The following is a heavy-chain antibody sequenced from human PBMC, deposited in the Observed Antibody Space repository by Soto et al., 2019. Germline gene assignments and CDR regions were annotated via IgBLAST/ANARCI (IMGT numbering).Heavy chain of an antibody. Sequence: SETLSLTCTVSGGSISTCYWNLIRKPPGGGLEWIGYIYYSGGTNYNPSIKSRVTISVDTSKIQFSLKLSSVTASDTAVYYFARGSLGAFWSGPPQYYYYMDVWGKGTTVTVS. CDR3: ARGSLGAFWSGPPQYYYYMDV. D-gene: IGHD3-3*01. J-gene: IGHJ6*03. CDR2: IYYSGGT. CDR1: GGSISTCY. V-gene: IGHV4-59*01.